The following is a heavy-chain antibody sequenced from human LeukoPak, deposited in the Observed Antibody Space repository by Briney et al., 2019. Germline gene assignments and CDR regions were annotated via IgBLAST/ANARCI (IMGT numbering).Heavy chain of an antibody. Sequence: GESLRISCKGSGYSFITYWIGWVRQMPGKGLEWMGIIYPGDSDTRYSPSFQGQVTISADKSISTAYLQWSSLKASDTAMYYCAKLVGATLYYFDYWGQGTLVTVSS. CDR3: AKLVGATLYYFDY. V-gene: IGHV5-51*01. CDR1: GYSFITYW. D-gene: IGHD1-26*01. J-gene: IGHJ4*02. CDR2: IYPGDSDT.